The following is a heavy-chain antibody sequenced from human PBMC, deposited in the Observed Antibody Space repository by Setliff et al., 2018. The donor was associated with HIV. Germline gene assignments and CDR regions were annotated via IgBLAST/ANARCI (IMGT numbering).Heavy chain of an antibody. CDR1: SYSVTSGYY. V-gene: IGHV4-38-2*02. J-gene: IGHJ6*02. D-gene: IGHD2-2*01. Sequence: SETLSLTCTVSSYSVTSGYYWAWIRQPSGKGLEWIGNMYPSGSSYFNPTLQSRVTMSADTSKKQFFLKLSSVTAADTAVYYCARVGYCSSTNYYWGRPSYGMGVWGQGTTVTVSS. CDR2: MYPSGSS. CDR3: ARVGYCSSTNYYWGRPSYGMGV.